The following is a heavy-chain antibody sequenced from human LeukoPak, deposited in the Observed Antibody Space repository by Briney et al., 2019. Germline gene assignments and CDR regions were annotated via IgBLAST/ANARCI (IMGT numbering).Heavy chain of an antibody. V-gene: IGHV3-30*04. CDR2: ISYDGSNK. J-gene: IGHJ3*02. D-gene: IGHD2-15*01. Sequence: GGSLRLSCAASGFTFSSYAMHWVRQAPGKGLEWVAVISYDGSNKYYADSVKGRFTISRDNSKNTLYLRMNSLRAEDTAVYYCARDIGYCSGGSCSNDAFDIWGQGTMVTVSP. CDR1: GFTFSSYA. CDR3: ARDIGYCSGGSCSNDAFDI.